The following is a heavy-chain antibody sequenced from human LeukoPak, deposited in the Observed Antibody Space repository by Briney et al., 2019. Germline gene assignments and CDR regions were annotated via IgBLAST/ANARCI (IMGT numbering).Heavy chain of an antibody. V-gene: IGHV3-21*01. J-gene: IGHJ4*02. CDR3: ARRHFSSTTCFAFDY. Sequence: GGSLRLSCAVSGFSFSDYSMTWVRQAPGKGLEWVSSVSSNSGDIYYADSVKGRFTLSGDNAKNSLYLQMNSLRAEDTAVYYCARRHFSSTTCFAFDYWGQGTLVTVSS. CDR1: GFSFSDYS. CDR2: VSSNSGDI. D-gene: IGHD2/OR15-2a*01.